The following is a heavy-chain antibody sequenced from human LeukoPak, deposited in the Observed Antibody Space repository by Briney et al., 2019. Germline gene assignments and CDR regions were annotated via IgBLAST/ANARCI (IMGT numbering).Heavy chain of an antibody. J-gene: IGHJ5*02. CDR2: ISSSGIT. V-gene: IGHV4-31*01. Sequence: SETLSLTCTVSGVSISSGVYYWTWIRQLPGKGLEWIGYISSSGITKYNPFLKSQFTVSSDTSKNQFSLKLTSVTAADTGMYYCERDFYGSGSSPLGFDPWGQGTLVTVSS. CDR1: GVSISSGVYY. CDR3: ERDFYGSGSSPLGFDP. D-gene: IGHD3-10*01.